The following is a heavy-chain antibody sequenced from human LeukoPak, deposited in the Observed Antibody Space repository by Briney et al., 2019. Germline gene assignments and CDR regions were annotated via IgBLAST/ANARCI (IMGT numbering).Heavy chain of an antibody. CDR2: ISGSGGST. V-gene: IGHV3-23*01. CDR1: GFTFSSYA. CDR3: AKDKVAVAGTQGYYFDY. D-gene: IGHD6-19*01. Sequence: PGGSLRLSCAASGFTFSSYAMSWLRQAPGKGLEWVSAISGSGGSTYYADSVKGRFTISRDNSKNTLYLQMNSLRAEDTAVYYCAKDKVAVAGTQGYYFDYWGQGTLVTVSS. J-gene: IGHJ4*02.